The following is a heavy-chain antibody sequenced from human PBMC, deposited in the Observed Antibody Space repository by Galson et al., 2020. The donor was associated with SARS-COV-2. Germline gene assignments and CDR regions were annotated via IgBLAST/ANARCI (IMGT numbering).Heavy chain of an antibody. CDR1: GFTFSSYA. V-gene: IGHV3-30-3*01. J-gene: IGHJ4*02. Sequence: GGSLRLSCAASGFTFSSYAMHWVRQAPGKGLEWVAVISYDGSNKYYADSVKGRFTISRDNSKNTLYLQMNSLRDEDTAVYYCARDLEMTTVTTGFDYWGQGTLVTVSS. D-gene: IGHD4-17*01. CDR2: ISYDGSNK. CDR3: ARDLEMTTVTTGFDY.